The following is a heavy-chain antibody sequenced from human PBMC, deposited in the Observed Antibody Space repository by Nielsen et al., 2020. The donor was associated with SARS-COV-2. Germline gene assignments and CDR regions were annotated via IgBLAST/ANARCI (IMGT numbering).Heavy chain of an antibody. Sequence: SETLSLTCAVSGGSISSSNWWSWVRQPPGKGLEWIGYSSARGATRYNPSLKSRVSISIDTSKNQFSLNLMSVTAADSAIYFCAKYDTHSDWGQGTQVIVSS. CDR1: GGSISSSNW. CDR2: SSARGAT. D-gene: IGHD3-22*01. CDR3: AKYDTHSD. J-gene: IGHJ4*02. V-gene: IGHV4-4*02.